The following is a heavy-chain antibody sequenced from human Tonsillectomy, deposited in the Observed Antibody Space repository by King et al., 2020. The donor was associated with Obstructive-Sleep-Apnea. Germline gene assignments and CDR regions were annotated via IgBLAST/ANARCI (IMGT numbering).Heavy chain of an antibody. D-gene: IGHD1-26*01. V-gene: IGHV3-30*04. CDR1: GFTFSSYA. CDR2: ISYDGSDK. J-gene: IGHJ4*02. CDR3: ARDRENTCFDY. Sequence: HVQLVESGGGVVQPGRSLRLSCAASGFTFSSYAMHWVRQAPGKGLEWVAVISYDGSDKYYADSVKGRFTISRDNSKNTLYLQMNSLRPEDTAVYYCARDRENTCFDYWGQGTLVTVSS.